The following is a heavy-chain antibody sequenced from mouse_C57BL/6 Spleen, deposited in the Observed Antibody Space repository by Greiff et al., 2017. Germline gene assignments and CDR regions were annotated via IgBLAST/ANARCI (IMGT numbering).Heavy chain of an antibody. CDR3: ARGASGYGSEYCDY. D-gene: IGHD1-1*01. V-gene: IGHV1-53*01. J-gene: IGHJ2*01. Sequence: QVQLQQPGTELVKPGASVKLSCKASGYTFTSYWMHWVKQRPGQCLEWIGNINPSNGGTNYNEKFKSKATLTVDKSSSTAYMQLSSLTSEDSAVYDCARGASGYGSEYCDYWGEGTTRTVAS. CDR1: GYTFTSYW. CDR2: INPSNGGT.